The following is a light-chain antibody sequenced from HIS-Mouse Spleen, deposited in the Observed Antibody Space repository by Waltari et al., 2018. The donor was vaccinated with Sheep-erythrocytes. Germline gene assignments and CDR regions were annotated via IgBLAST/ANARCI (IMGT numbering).Light chain of an antibody. V-gene: IGLV2-8*01. CDR3: MSYAGSNNCV. J-gene: IGLJ3*02. CDR1: SRDVGAYNY. CDR2: EVS. Sequence: QSALTQPPSASGSPGQSVTISCTGTSRDVGAYNYVSWYQQHPGKAPKLMIYEVSKGPTGLPDGFSGSNSGNTACLSVSGSQAEYEADYCCMSYAGSNNCVFGRWTKLTVL.